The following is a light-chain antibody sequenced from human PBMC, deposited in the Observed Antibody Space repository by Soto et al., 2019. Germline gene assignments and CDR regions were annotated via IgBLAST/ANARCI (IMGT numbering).Light chain of an antibody. Sequence: QSVLTQPPSVSAAPGQKVTISCSGGTSNIATNSVSWYQQLPGAAPKALIYDTYKRPSGIPDRFSGSRSGTSATLAITGLQTGDEADYYCTTWDTSLSAGVFGGGTQLTVL. CDR1: TSNIATNS. V-gene: IGLV1-51*02. J-gene: IGLJ2*01. CDR2: DTY. CDR3: TTWDTSLSAGV.